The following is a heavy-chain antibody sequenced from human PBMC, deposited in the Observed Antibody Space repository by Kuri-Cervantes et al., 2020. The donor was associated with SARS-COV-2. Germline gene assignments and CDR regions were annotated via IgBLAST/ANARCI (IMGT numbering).Heavy chain of an antibody. Sequence: SETLSLTCAVPGVSVSPGTYSWSWIRQPAGKGLEWIGHLDTSGTTTYNPSLRGRVTISLDPSNNQVSLSLTSTTAADTAVYYCGKVSWPQLWRRYSDSWGQGTLVTVSS. CDR1: GVSVSPGTYS. CDR2: LDTSGTT. D-gene: IGHD1-1*01. V-gene: IGHV4-61*09. CDR3: GKVSWPQLWRRYSDS. J-gene: IGHJ4*02.